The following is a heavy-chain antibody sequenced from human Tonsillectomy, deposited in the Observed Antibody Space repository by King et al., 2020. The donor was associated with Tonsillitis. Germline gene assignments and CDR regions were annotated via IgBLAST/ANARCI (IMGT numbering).Heavy chain of an antibody. CDR3: ARFGHTSPSPFDY. CDR1: GYTFTGYY. Sequence: QLVQSGAEVKKPGASVKVSCKASGYTFTGYYMHWVRQAPGQGLEWMGWINPNSGGTNYPQNFQGRVTMTRDTSISTAYMELSRLRSDDTAVYYCARFGHTSPSPFDYWGQGTLVTVSS. D-gene: IGHD3-10*01. J-gene: IGHJ4*02. CDR2: INPNSGGT. V-gene: IGHV1-2*02.